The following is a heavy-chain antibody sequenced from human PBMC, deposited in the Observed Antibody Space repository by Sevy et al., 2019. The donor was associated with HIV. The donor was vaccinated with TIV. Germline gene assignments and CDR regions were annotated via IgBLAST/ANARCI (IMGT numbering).Heavy chain of an antibody. CDR1: GFTFSSYA. CDR2: ISYDGSNK. D-gene: IGHD3-10*01. V-gene: IGHV3-30-3*01. Sequence: GGSLRLSCAASGFTFSSYAMHWVRQAPGKGLEWVAVISYDGSNKYYADSVKGRFTISRDNSKNTRYRQMNRLRAEDTAVYYCARDPVVRGSGWPIFDYWGQGTLVTVSS. CDR3: ARDPVVRGSGWPIFDY. J-gene: IGHJ4*02.